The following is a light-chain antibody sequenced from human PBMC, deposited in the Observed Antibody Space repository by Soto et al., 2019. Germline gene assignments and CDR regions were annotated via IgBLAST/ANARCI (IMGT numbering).Light chain of an antibody. J-gene: IGLJ3*02. Sequence: QSALTQPASVSGSPGQSVTISCTGTSSDIGASTIVSWYQQHPGKAPKLIIYEVYNRPSRVPDRFSGSTSGNTPSLTVSGLQAEDEADYYSSSAGRGFFLFGGGTQLTVL. CDR2: EVY. V-gene: IGLV2-23*02. CDR1: SSDIGASTI. CDR3: SSSAGRGFFL.